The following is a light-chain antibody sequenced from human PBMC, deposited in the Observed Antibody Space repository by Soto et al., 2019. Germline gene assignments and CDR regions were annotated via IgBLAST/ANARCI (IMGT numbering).Light chain of an antibody. CDR3: QVWDSGPDHVV. J-gene: IGLJ2*01. CDR2: DDS. V-gene: IGLV3-21*02. Sequence: SYELTQPPSMSEAPGQTATITCGGNNIGSKSVQWYQQKSGQAPVLVVYDDSDRPSGIPERFSGSNSGNTATLTISRVEAEDEADYSCQVWDSGPDHVVFGGGTKLTVL. CDR1: NIGSKS.